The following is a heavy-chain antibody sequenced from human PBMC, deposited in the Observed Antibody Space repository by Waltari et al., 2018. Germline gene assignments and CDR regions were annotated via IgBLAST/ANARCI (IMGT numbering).Heavy chain of an antibody. V-gene: IGHV4-59*01. D-gene: IGHD1-26*01. CDR3: ARQGVGSNGYYYYYGMDV. Sequence: QVQLQESGPGLVKPSETLSLTCTVSGGSISSYYWRWIRQPPGKGLEWIGYIYYSGSTNYNPSLKSRVTISVDTSKNQFSLKLSSVTAADTAVYYCARQGVGSNGYYYYYGMDVWGQGTTVTVSS. CDR2: IYYSGST. J-gene: IGHJ6*02. CDR1: GGSISSYY.